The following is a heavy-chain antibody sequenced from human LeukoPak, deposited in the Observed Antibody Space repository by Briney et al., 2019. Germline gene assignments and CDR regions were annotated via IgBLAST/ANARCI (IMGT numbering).Heavy chain of an antibody. CDR3: ARYSIAAAGMVLAFDI. CDR2: INHSGST. D-gene: IGHD6-13*01. CDR1: GGSFSGYY. J-gene: IGHJ3*02. Sequence: PSETLSLTCAVYGGSFSGYYWSWIRQPPGKGLEWIGEINHSGSTNYNPSLKSRVTISVDTSKNQFSLKLSSVTAADTAVYYCARYSIAAAGMVLAFDIWGQGTMVTVSS. V-gene: IGHV4-34*01.